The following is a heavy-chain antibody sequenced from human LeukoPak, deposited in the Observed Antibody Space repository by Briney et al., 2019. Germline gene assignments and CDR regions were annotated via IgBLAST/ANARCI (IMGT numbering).Heavy chain of an antibody. CDR2: ISNSGLTI. CDR3: ARGLGAPDY. Sequence: GGSLRLSCAASGFTFSSYSMNWVRQAPGKGLEWVSYISNSGLTIYYVDSVKGRFTISRDNAKNSLSLQMNSLRAEDTAVYYCARGLGAPDYWGQGTLVTVS. CDR1: GFTFSSYS. J-gene: IGHJ4*02. V-gene: IGHV3-48*04. D-gene: IGHD6-6*01.